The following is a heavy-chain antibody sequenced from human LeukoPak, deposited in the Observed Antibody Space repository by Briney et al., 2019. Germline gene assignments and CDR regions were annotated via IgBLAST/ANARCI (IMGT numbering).Heavy chain of an antibody. CDR2: ISDIGSI. V-gene: IGHV4-59*08. Sequence: ASETLSLTCTVSGGSISSYYWSWIRQPPGKGLEWIAYISDIGSINYNPSLKSRVTISVDTSKNQFSLKLSSVTAADTAVYYCAGHHPRNTVDFWGQGTLVTVSS. J-gene: IGHJ4*02. CDR3: AGHHPRNTVDF. D-gene: IGHD2/OR15-2a*01. CDR1: GGSISSYY.